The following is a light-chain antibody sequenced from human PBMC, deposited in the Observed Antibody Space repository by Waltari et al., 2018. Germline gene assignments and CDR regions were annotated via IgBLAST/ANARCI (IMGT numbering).Light chain of an antibody. V-gene: IGKV4-1*01. J-gene: IGKJ2*01. Sequence: IVMTQSPDSLAVSLGERAPIHGKSSQRIFSSSNNKSYLGRYQHKPGQPPRLLIYWASTRESGVPERFSGSGSATDFTLTISSLQSEDFAVYYCQQYNNWPPYTFGQGTKLELK. CDR2: WAS. CDR1: QRIFSSSNNKSY. CDR3: QQYNNWPPYT.